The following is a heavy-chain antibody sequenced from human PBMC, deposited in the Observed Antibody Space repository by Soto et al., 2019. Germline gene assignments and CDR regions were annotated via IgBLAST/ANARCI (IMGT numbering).Heavy chain of an antibody. V-gene: IGHV4-30-4*01. D-gene: IGHD3-22*01. CDR2: IYYSGST. Sequence: QVQLQESGPGLVKPSQTLSLTCTVSGASISSGDYYWTWIRQPPGKGLEWIGSIYYSGSTYYNPSLKSPVTIAVDPSNNQLSLKLSSVTAADTAVYYCARASYDSSTYYLDYWGQGTLVTVSS. J-gene: IGHJ4*02. CDR3: ARASYDSSTYYLDY. CDR1: GASISSGDYY.